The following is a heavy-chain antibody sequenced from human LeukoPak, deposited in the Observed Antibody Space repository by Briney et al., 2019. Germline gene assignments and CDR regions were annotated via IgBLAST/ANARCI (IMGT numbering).Heavy chain of an antibody. CDR2: ITYNADST. J-gene: IGHJ4*02. V-gene: IGHV3-23*01. CDR3: AKDASYNFGPLEY. D-gene: IGHD1-1*01. CDR1: GFTFSASA. Sequence: GGSLRPSCAASGFTFSASAMTWVRQAPGKGLEWVSTITYNADSTYYADSLKGWSTITRDNSKNMLFLQMNSLRADDTAVYYCAKDASYNFGPLEYWGQGTLVTVSS.